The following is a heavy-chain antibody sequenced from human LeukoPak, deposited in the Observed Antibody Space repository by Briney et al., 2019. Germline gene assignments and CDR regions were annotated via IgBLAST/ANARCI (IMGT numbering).Heavy chain of an antibody. CDR1: GFTFRDYV. CDR3: ARAAYNWN. D-gene: IGHD1-20*01. CDR2: IDPSGATL. Sequence: GGSLRLSCAASGFTFRDYVMSWVRQAPGKGLEWVSYIDPSGATLYYADSVEGRFTVSRDNGQNSLYLTLRSLRAEDTAVYYCARAAYNWNWGQGTLVTVSS. V-gene: IGHV3-11*01. J-gene: IGHJ4*02.